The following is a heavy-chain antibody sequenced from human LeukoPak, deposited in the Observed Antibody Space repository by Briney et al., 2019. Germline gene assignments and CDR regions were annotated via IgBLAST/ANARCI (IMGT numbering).Heavy chain of an antibody. J-gene: IGHJ6*03. D-gene: IGHD1-1*01. Sequence: GGSLRLSCAASGFTFSSFDVHWVRQPPGQGLEWVSTIGTASDTYYPGSVEGRFTLSRDNAKNSLYLQMNSLTAGDTAVYYCARGPPRGKYYYMHVWGKGTTVTVSS. V-gene: IGHV3-13*01. CDR2: IGTASDT. CDR3: ARGPPRGKYYYMHV. CDR1: GFTFSSFD.